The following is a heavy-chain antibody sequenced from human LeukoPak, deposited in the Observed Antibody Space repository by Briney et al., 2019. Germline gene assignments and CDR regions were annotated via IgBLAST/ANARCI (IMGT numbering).Heavy chain of an antibody. Sequence: GASVKVSCKASGYTFTSYDINWVRQATGQGLEWMGWMNPNSGNTGYAQKSQGRVTMTRNTSISTAYMELSSLRSEETAVYYCASGYSSGWYGYNWFDPWGQGTLVTVPS. V-gene: IGHV1-8*01. CDR1: GYTFTSYD. J-gene: IGHJ5*02. CDR2: MNPNSGNT. D-gene: IGHD6-19*01. CDR3: ASGYSSGWYGYNWFDP.